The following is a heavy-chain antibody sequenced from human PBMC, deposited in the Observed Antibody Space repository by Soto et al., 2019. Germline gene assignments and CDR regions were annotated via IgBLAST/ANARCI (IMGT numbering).Heavy chain of an antibody. CDR3: AREYYDSSDSDGWFDP. Sequence: SEALSLTCTVSGGSISSGNYHWSWFRHPPGKGLEWIGYIYYSGNSYYNPSLRSRLTISIDTSKNQFSLRLSSVTAADTAFYYCAREYYDSSDSDGWFDPWGQGPLVPV. V-gene: IGHV4-30-4*01. D-gene: IGHD3-22*01. J-gene: IGHJ5*02. CDR1: GGSISSGNYH. CDR2: IYYSGNS.